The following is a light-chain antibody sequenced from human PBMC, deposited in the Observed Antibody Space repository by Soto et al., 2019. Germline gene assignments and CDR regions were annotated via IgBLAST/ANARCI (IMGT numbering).Light chain of an antibody. V-gene: IGKV3-15*01. Sequence: EIVLTQSPGTLSLSPGERAPLSCRASQSVSNNYLAWYQQKPGQPPRLLIYGASTRATGIPARFSGSGSGTEFTLTISSLQSEEFAVYYCQQYNNWPRTVGQGTKVDIK. CDR3: QQYNNWPRT. CDR1: QSVSNN. J-gene: IGKJ1*01. CDR2: GAS.